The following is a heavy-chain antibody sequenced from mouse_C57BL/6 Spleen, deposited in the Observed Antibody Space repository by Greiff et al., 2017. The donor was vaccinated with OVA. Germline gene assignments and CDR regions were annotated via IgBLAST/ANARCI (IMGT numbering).Heavy chain of an antibody. J-gene: IGHJ2*01. D-gene: IGHD4-1*01. V-gene: IGHV1-50*01. Sequence: QVQLQQPGAELVKPGASVKLSCKASGYTFTSYWMQWVKQRPGQGLEWIGEIDPSDSYTNYNQKFKGKATLTVDTSSSTAYMQLSSLTSEDSAVYYCARSTGRGYYFDYWGQGTTLTVSS. CDR1: GYTFTSYW. CDR3: ARSTGRGYYFDY. CDR2: IDPSDSYT.